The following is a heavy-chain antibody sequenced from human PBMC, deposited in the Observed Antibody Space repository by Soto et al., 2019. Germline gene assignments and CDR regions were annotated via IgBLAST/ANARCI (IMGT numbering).Heavy chain of an antibody. J-gene: IGHJ4*02. Sequence: GGSLRLSCAASGFTFSNAWMSWVRQAPGKGLEWVGRIKSKTDGGTTDYAAPVKGRFTISRDDSKNTPYLQMNSLKTEDTAVYYCTTGHYYDSSGYHQDYWGQGTLVTVSS. V-gene: IGHV3-15*01. CDR1: GFTFSNAW. D-gene: IGHD3-22*01. CDR2: IKSKTDGGTT. CDR3: TTGHYYDSSGYHQDY.